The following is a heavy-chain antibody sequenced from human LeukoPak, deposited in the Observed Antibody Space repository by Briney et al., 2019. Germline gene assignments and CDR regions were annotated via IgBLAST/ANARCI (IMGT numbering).Heavy chain of an antibody. CDR1: GFTFSSYE. CDR2: IRTNGSTI. D-gene: IGHD4-17*01. CDR3: PRSGGYYVY. Sequence: GGSLRLSCAASGFTFSSYEMHWVRQAPGKGLEWISYIRTNGSTIYYADSVQGRFTVSRDNAKNSLYLQMNRLRDEETAVYYCPRSGGYYVYWGERTLVSVSS. V-gene: IGHV3-48*03. J-gene: IGHJ4*03.